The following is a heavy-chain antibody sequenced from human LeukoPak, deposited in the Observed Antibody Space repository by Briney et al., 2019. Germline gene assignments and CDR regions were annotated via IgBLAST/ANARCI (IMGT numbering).Heavy chain of an antibody. V-gene: IGHV1-69*01. J-gene: IGHJ5*02. D-gene: IGHD5-12*01. CDR2: IIPIFGTA. Sequence: GASVKVSFKASGGTFSSYAISWVRQAPGQGLEWMGGIIPIFGTANYAQKFQGRVTITADESTSTAYMELSSLRSEDTAVYYCAREGTGYDNWFDPWGQGTLVTVSS. CDR1: GGTFSSYA. CDR3: AREGTGYDNWFDP.